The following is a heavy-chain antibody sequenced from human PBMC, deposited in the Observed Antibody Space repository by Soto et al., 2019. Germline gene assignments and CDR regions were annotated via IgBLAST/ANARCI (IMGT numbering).Heavy chain of an antibody. Sequence: PGGSLRLSCAASGFTFSSYAMSWVRQAPGKGLEWVSAISGSGGSTYYADSVKGRLTISRDNSKNTLYLQMNSLRAEDTAVYYCAKWSNYYGSGSQYGADVWGNGTTV. J-gene: IGHJ6*04. V-gene: IGHV3-23*01. CDR1: GFTFSSYA. CDR2: ISGSGGST. D-gene: IGHD3-10*01. CDR3: AKWSNYYGSGSQYGADV.